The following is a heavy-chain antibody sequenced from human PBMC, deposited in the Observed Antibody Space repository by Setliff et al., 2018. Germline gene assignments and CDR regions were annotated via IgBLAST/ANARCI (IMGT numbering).Heavy chain of an antibody. D-gene: IGHD3-9*01. CDR3: ARDPTTYYDILTGSSSRRYGMDV. CDR1: GYTFTSYY. Sequence: GASVKVSCKASGYTFTSYYMLWVRQAPGQGLEWMGIINPSGGSTSYAQKFQGRVTMTRDTSTSTVYMELSSLRSEDTAVYYCARDPTTYYDILTGSSSRRYGMDVWGQGTTVTVS. CDR2: INPSGGST. J-gene: IGHJ6*02. V-gene: IGHV1-46*01.